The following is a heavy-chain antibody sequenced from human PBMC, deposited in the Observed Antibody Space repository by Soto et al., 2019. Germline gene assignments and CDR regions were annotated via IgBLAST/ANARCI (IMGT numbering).Heavy chain of an antibody. CDR1: GITLSRDW. CDR2: IKPDGSGE. CDR3: AKLLNGVTALDY. J-gene: IGHJ4*02. D-gene: IGHD2-21*02. V-gene: IGHV3-7*01. Sequence: EVQLLESGGGLVQPGGSLRLSCTASGITLSRDWMTWVRQAPGKGLEWVASIKPDGSGEYYLDSVKGRFTISRDNTKNSLYLQANSLRDEDTAMYFCAKLLNGVTALDYWGQGTLVTVSS.